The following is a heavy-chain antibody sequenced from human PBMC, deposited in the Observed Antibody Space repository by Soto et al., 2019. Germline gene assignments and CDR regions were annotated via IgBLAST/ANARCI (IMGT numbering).Heavy chain of an antibody. D-gene: IGHD3-22*01. V-gene: IGHV3-53*01. CDR2: IYSGGST. CDR3: ARDKYYYDSSGNYGMDV. J-gene: IGHJ6*02. Sequence: GGSLRLSCAASGFTVSSNYMSWVRQAPGKGLEWVSVIYSGGSTYYADSVKGRFTISRDNSKNTLYLQMNSLRAEDTAVYYCARDKYYYDSSGNYGMDVWGQGTTVTVSS. CDR1: GFTVSSNY.